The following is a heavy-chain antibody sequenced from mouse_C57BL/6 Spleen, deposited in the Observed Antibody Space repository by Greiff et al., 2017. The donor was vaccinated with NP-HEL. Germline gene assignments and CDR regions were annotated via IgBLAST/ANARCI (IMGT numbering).Heavy chain of an antibody. J-gene: IGHJ2*01. D-gene: IGHD2-3*01. CDR1: GYTFTDYE. CDR2: IDPETGGT. CDR3: TRRENDGYYFDY. V-gene: IGHV1-15*01. Sequence: VKLMESGAELVRPGASVTLSCKASGYTFTDYEMHWVKQTPVHGLEWIGAIDPETGGTAYNQKFKGKAILTADKSSSTAYMELRSLTSEDSAVYYCTRRENDGYYFDYWGQGTTLTVSS.